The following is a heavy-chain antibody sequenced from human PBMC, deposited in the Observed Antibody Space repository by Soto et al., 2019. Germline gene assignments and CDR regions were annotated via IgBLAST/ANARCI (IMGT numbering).Heavy chain of an antibody. V-gene: IGHV1-69*04. Sequence: SVKVSCKASGGTFSSYTISWVRQAPGQGLEWMGRIIPILGIANYAQKFQGRVTITADKSTSTAYMELSSLRSEDTAVYYCARDYYGSGSYRELRYYYYYGMDVWGQGTTVTVSS. CDR3: ARDYYGSGSYRELRYYYYYGMDV. J-gene: IGHJ6*02. D-gene: IGHD3-10*01. CDR2: IIPILGIA. CDR1: GGTFSSYT.